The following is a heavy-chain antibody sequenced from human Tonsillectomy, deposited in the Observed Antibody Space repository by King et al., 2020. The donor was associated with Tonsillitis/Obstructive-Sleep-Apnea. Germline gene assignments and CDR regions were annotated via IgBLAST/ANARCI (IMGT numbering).Heavy chain of an antibody. V-gene: IGHV3-7*04. CDR2: IKQDGREK. D-gene: IGHD2-15*01. J-gene: IGHJ4*02. CDR3: ARDFTGYCSGGNCYSSGENY. Sequence: VQLVESGGGLVQPGGSLRLSCAASGFTFSTYWMTWVRKAPGKGLEWVANIKQDGREKYYVESVKGRFTISRDNAKNSLYLQMNSLRPEDTAVYYCARDFTGYCSGGNCYSSGENYWGQGTLVTVSS. CDR1: GFTFSTYW.